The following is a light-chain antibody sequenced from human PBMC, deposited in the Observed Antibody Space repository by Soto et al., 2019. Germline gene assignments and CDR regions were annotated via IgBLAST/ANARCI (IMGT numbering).Light chain of an antibody. CDR2: EVT. CDR3: ASYAGSNTYV. Sequence: QSVLTQPPSASGSPGQSLTISCTGTSSDVGFYNFVSWYQQRPGKAPKLVIYEVTKRPSGVPDRFSGSKSGSTASLTVSGLQADDEADYYCASYAGSNTYVFGSGTKGTVL. J-gene: IGLJ1*01. V-gene: IGLV2-8*01. CDR1: SSDVGFYNF.